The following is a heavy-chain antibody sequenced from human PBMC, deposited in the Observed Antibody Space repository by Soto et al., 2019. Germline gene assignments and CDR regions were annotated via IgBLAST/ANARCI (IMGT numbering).Heavy chain of an antibody. J-gene: IGHJ6*02. CDR3: ARAQKLLGGYSYGYVGYYYYGMDV. CDR2: IIPIFGTA. CDR1: GGTFSSYA. Sequence: GASVKVSCKASGGTFSSYAISWVRQAPGQGLEWMGGIIPIFGTANYAQKFQGRVTITADESTSTAYMELSSLRSEDTAVYYCARAQKLLGGYSYGYVGYYYYGMDVWGQGTTVTVSS. V-gene: IGHV1-69*13. D-gene: IGHD5-18*01.